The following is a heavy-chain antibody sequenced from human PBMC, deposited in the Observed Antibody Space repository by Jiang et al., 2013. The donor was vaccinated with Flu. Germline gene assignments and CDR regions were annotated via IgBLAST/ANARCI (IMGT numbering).Heavy chain of an antibody. V-gene: IGHV1-69*04. Sequence: SGAEVKKPGSSVKVSCKASGGTFSSYAISWVRQAPGQGLEWMGRIIPILGIANYAQKFQGRVTITADKSTSTAYMELSSLRSEDTAVYYCARGVLYSSSPLADGYYFDYWGQGTLVTVSS. J-gene: IGHJ4*02. D-gene: IGHD6-6*01. CDR3: ARGVLYSSSPLADGYYFDY. CDR2: IIPILGIA. CDR1: GGTFSSYA.